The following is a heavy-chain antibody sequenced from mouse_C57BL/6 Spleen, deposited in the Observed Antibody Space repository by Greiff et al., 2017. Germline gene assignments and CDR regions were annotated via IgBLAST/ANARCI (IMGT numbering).Heavy chain of an antibody. D-gene: IGHD4-1*01. CDR2: IWRGGST. V-gene: IGHV2-5*01. Sequence: VQRVESGPGLVQPSQSLSITCTVSGFSLTSYGVHWVRQSPGKGLEWLGVIWRGGSTDYTAAFMSRLSITKDNSKSQVFFKMNSLQADDTAIYYCAKSLTGTYYFDYWGQGTTLTVSS. J-gene: IGHJ2*01. CDR1: GFSLTSYG. CDR3: AKSLTGTYYFDY.